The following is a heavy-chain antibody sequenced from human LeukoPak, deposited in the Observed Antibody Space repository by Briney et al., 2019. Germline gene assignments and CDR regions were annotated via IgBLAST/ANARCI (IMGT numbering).Heavy chain of an antibody. D-gene: IGHD5-12*01. J-gene: IGHJ4*02. CDR1: GFTLSSYW. Sequence: GGSLRLSCAASGFTLSSYWMHWVRQAPGKGLVWVSRINSDGFGTTYADSVKGRFTISRDNAKNTLFLQMNSLRVEDTAVYYCAREGRVSGYDFDFWGQGTLVTVSS. CDR3: AREGRVSGYDFDF. CDR2: INSDGFGT. V-gene: IGHV3-74*03.